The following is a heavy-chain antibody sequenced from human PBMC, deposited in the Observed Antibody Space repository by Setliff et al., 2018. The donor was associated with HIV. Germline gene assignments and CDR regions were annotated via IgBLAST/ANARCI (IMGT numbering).Heavy chain of an antibody. J-gene: IGHJ3*02. V-gene: IGHV1-69*05. CDR3: ARGGGVLRYFDFPLFICGKRGCFDI. CDR1: GGTFSSYA. CDR2: INPIFGTA. Sequence: ASVKVSCKASGGTFSSYAISWVRQAPGQGLEWMGGINPIFGTANYAQKFQGRVTITTDESTSTAYMELSSLRSEDTAVYYCARGGGVLRYFDFPLFICGKRGCFDIWGQGTMVTVSS. D-gene: IGHD3-9*01.